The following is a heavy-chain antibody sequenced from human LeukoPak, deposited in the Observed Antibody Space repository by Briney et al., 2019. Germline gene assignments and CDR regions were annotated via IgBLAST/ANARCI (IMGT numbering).Heavy chain of an antibody. J-gene: IGHJ4*02. CDR1: GFTFSSYN. CDR2: ITSSSNYI. CDR3: ARDCWDYGSGSYCGIDY. Sequence: PGGSLRLSCAASGFTFSSYNMNWVRQAPGKGLEWVSSITSSSNYIYYADSVKGRFTISRDNAKNSLYLQMNSLRAEDTTVYYCARDCWDYGSGSYCGIDYWGQGPLVTVSS. D-gene: IGHD3-10*01. V-gene: IGHV3-21*03.